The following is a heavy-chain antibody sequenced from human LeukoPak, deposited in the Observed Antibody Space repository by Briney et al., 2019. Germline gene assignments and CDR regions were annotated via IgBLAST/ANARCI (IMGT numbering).Heavy chain of an antibody. CDR3: ARVGDSSGYAWDY. J-gene: IGHJ4*02. D-gene: IGHD3-22*01. CDR2: INTNTGNP. CDR1: GYTFTSYD. V-gene: IGHV7-4-1*02. Sequence: ASVKVSCKASGYTFTSYDINWVRQAPGQGLEWMGWINTNTGNPTYAQGFTGRFVFSLDTSVSTAYLQISSLKAEDTAVYYCARVGDSSGYAWDYWGQGTLVTVSS.